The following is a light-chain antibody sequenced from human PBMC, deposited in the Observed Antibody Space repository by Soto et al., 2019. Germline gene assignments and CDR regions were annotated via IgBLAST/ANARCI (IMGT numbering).Light chain of an antibody. J-gene: IGKJ2*01. CDR2: GAS. CDR3: QQYNNWLPMYT. Sequence: EIVMTQSPATLSVSPGERATLPCRASQSVSSNLAWYQQKPGQAPRLLIYGASTRATGIPARFSGSGSGTEFTLTISSLQSEDFAVYYCQQYNNWLPMYTFGQGTKLEIK. CDR1: QSVSSN. V-gene: IGKV3-15*01.